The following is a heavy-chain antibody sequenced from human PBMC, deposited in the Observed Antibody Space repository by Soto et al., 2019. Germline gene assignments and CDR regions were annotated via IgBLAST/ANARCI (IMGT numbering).Heavy chain of an antibody. D-gene: IGHD2-15*01. CDR2: INAGNGNT. Sequence: ASVKVSCKASGYTFTSYAMHWVRQAPGQRLEWMGWINAGNGNTKYSQKFQGRVTITRDTSASTAYMELSSLRSEDTAVYYCASEHCSGGSCPLYYGMDVWGQGTTVTVSS. J-gene: IGHJ6*02. CDR1: GYTFTSYA. V-gene: IGHV1-3*01. CDR3: ASEHCSGGSCPLYYGMDV.